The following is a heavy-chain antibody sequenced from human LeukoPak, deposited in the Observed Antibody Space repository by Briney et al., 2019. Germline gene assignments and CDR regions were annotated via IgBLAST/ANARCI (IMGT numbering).Heavy chain of an antibody. CDR3: ARKRRLQLGLFDY. CDR2: INHSGST. D-gene: IGHD5-24*01. Sequence: SETLSLTCAVYGGSFSGYYWSWIRQPPGKGLEWIGEINHSGSTNYNPSLKSRVTISVDTSKNQFSLKLSSVTAADTAVYYCARKRRLQLGLFDYWGQGTLVTVSS. V-gene: IGHV4-34*01. J-gene: IGHJ4*02. CDR1: GGSFSGYY.